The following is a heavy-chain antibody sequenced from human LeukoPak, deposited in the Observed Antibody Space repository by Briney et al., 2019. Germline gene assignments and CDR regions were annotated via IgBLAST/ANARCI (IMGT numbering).Heavy chain of an antibody. J-gene: IGHJ4*02. Sequence: ASVKVSCKASGCTFTSYVMHWVRQAPGQRLEWMVWINAGNGNTEYSQMFQGRVTITRDTSASTAYMELSSLRSEDTAVYYCARGSGYSGYDPIDYWGQGTLVTVSS. CDR2: INAGNGNT. CDR1: GCTFTSYV. D-gene: IGHD5-12*01. CDR3: ARGSGYSGYDPIDY. V-gene: IGHV1-3*01.